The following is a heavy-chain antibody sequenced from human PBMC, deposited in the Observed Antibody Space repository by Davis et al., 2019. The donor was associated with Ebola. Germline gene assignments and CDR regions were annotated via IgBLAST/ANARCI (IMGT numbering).Heavy chain of an antibody. Sequence: GESLKISCAASGFTFSSYGMHWVRQSPGKGLEWVAFIRYDGSNKEYADSVKGRFTISRDNSKNTLFLQMDSLRAEDTAVYHCAGDLRAYCGGDCRHPVGDIWGQGTMVTVSP. CDR2: IRYDGSNK. V-gene: IGHV3-30*02. J-gene: IGHJ3*02. D-gene: IGHD2-21*02. CDR3: AGDLRAYCGGDCRHPVGDI. CDR1: GFTFSSYG.